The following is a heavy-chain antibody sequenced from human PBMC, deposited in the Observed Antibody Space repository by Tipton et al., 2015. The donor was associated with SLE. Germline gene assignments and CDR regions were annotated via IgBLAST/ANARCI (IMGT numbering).Heavy chain of an antibody. D-gene: IGHD6-25*01. V-gene: IGHV5-51*03. J-gene: IGHJ4*02. CDR3: ARALSARGYFDL. Sequence: QLVQSGAEVKKPGESLTISCLGSGLSLSSYWIAWVRHTPGKGLEWMGIFFPGDSNTRYSPSFQGQVTISADKSTGTAFLLWRSLKASDTGMYYCARALSARGYFDLWGQGTLVTVSS. CDR1: GLSLSSYW. CDR2: FFPGDSNT.